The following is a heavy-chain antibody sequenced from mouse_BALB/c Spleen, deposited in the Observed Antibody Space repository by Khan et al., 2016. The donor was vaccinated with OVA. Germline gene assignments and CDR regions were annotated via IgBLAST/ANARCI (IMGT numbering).Heavy chain of an antibody. V-gene: IGHV9-3-1*01. CDR2: INTYTGEP. D-gene: IGHD2-10*01. CDR1: GYTFTNYG. Sequence: QIQLVQSGPELKQPGETVKISCKASGYTFTNYGMNWVKQSPGKALKWMGWINTYTGEPTYADDFKGRFAFSLETSASPAYLQINNLKNEDTATYFCARPSYFSYALDHWGQGTSVTVSS. J-gene: IGHJ4*01. CDR3: ARPSYFSYALDH.